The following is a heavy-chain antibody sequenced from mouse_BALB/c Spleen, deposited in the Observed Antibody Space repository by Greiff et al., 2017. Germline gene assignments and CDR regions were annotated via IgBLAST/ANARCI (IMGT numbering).Heavy chain of an antibody. CDR3: ARYSTRDYFDY. J-gene: IGHJ2*01. CDR2: ISSGSSTI. Sequence: EVQLVESGGGLVQPGGSRKLSCAASGFTFSSFGMHWVRQAPEKGLEWVAYISSGSSTIYYADTVKGRFTISRDNPKNTLFLQMTSLRSEDTAMYYCARYSTRDYFDYWGQGTTLTVSS. V-gene: IGHV5-17*02. D-gene: IGHD2-1*01. CDR1: GFTFSSFG.